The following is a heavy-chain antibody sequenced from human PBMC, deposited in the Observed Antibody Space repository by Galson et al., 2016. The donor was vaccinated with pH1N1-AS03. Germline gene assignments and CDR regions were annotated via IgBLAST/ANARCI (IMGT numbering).Heavy chain of an antibody. CDR3: GYSVVGV. CDR1: GFSLTSAKMG. CDR2: ISWDDSK. J-gene: IGHJ6*02. V-gene: IGHV2-5*02. Sequence: PALVKPTQTLTLTCTYSGFSLTSAKMGVGWIRQPPGKALEYLALISWDDSKLYSPPLRNRLTITKDTSRNQVVLSMTNMLPVDTGTYYCGYSVVGVWGQGIKVTVSS.